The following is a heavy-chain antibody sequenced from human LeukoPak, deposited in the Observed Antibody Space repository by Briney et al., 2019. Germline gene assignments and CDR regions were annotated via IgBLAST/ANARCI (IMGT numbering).Heavy chain of an antibody. D-gene: IGHD5-12*01. J-gene: IGHJ4*02. CDR2: IKQDGSEK. V-gene: IGHV3-7*05. CDR1: GITFSSFW. CDR3: ARPIVATNLDY. Sequence: SGGSLRLSCAASGITFSSFWMSWVRQAPGKGLEWVANIKQDGSEKYYVDSVKGRFTISRDNAKNSLYLQMNRLRAEDTAVYYCARPIVATNLDYWGQGTLVTVSS.